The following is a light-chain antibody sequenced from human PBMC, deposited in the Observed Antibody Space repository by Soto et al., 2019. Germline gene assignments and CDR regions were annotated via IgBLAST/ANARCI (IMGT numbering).Light chain of an antibody. CDR1: SSSIESNT. CDR2: SNN. CDR3: AAWDDSLNGVV. V-gene: IGLV1-44*01. J-gene: IGLJ2*01. Sequence: QSVLTQPPSASGTPGQRVTISCSGRSSSIESNTVNWYQQLPGTAPKLLIYSNNQRPSGVPDRFSGSKSGTSASLAISGLQSEDEADYYCAAWDDSLNGVVFGGGTKLTVL.